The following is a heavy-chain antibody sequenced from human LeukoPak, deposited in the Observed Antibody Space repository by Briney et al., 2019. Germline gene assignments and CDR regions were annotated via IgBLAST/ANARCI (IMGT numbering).Heavy chain of an antibody. Sequence: GASVKVSCKAAGGTFSSYAISWVRQAPGQGLEWMGRIIPIFGTANYAQKFQGRVTITTDESTSTAYMELSSLRSEDTAVYYCASDPLLAAFDIWGQGTMVTVSS. CDR1: GGTFSSYA. CDR2: IIPIFGTA. D-gene: IGHD2-21*01. CDR3: ASDPLLAAFDI. V-gene: IGHV1-69*05. J-gene: IGHJ3*02.